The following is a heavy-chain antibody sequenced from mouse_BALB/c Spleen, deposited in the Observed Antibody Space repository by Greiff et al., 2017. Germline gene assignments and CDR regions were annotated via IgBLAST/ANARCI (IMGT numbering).Heavy chain of an antibody. Sequence: EVKLMESGGGLVQPGGSLKLSCAASGFDFSRYWMSWVRQAPGKGLEWIGEINPDSSTINYTPSLKDKFIISRDNAKNTLYLQMSKVRSEDTALYYCARRYGLYYYAMDYWGQGTSVTVSS. J-gene: IGHJ4*01. CDR1: GFDFSRYW. D-gene: IGHD1-2*01. V-gene: IGHV4-1*02. CDR3: ARRYGLYYYAMDY. CDR2: INPDSSTI.